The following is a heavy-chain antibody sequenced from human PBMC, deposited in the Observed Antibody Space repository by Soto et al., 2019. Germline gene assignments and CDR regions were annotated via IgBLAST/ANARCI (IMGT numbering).Heavy chain of an antibody. D-gene: IGHD1-26*01. CDR3: ARANILADLSDAFDI. CDR2: ISAYNGNT. CDR1: GYTFTSYG. Sequence: ASVKVSCKASGYTFTSYGISWVRQAPGQGLEWMGWISAYNGNTNYAQKLQGRVTMTTDTSTSTAYMELRSLRSDDTAVYYCARANILADLSDAFDIWGQGTMVTVSS. V-gene: IGHV1-18*01. J-gene: IGHJ3*02.